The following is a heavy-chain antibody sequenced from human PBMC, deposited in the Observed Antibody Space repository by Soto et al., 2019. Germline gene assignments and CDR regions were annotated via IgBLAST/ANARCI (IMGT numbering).Heavy chain of an antibody. CDR2: ISAYNGNT. CDR1: GYTFTSYG. Sequence: ASVKVSCKASGYTFTSYGISWVRQAPGQGLEWMGWISAYNGNTNYAQKLQGRVTMTTDTPTSTAYMELRSLRSDDTAVYYCAIDRTEACFDPWGQGTLVTVSS. V-gene: IGHV1-18*01. CDR3: AIDRTEACFDP. J-gene: IGHJ5*02. D-gene: IGHD1-1*01.